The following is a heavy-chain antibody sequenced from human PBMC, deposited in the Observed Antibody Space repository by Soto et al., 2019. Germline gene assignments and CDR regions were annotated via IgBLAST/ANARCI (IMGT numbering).Heavy chain of an antibody. D-gene: IGHD6-19*01. J-gene: IGHJ4*02. CDR3: VRVHSAWRVYDH. Sequence: GGSLRLSGAASGFTFSTCAMAWVRQAPGKGPEWVSGISDSGDSTIYADSVKGRFTIFRDNFKNTVDLQMNSLRADDTAVYHCVRVHSAWRVYDHWGQGTLVTVSS. V-gene: IGHV3-23*01. CDR2: ISDSGDST. CDR1: GFTFSTCA.